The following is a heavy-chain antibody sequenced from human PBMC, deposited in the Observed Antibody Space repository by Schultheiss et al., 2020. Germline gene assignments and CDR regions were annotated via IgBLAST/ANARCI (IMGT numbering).Heavy chain of an antibody. CDR2: INPNSGGT. D-gene: IGHD3-10*01. J-gene: IGHJ4*02. CDR3: ARDGGGYGSGSSFRGDY. CDR1: GYTFTSYD. Sequence: GESLKISCKASGYTFTSYDINWVRQATGQGLEWMGWINPNSGGTNYAQKFQGRVTMTRDTSISTAYMELSRLRSDDTAVYYCARDGGGYGSGSSFRGDYWGQGTLVTVSS. V-gene: IGHV1-2*02.